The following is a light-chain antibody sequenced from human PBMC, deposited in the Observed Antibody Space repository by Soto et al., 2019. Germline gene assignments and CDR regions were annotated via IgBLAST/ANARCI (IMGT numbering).Light chain of an antibody. CDR2: AAS. CDR1: QSISNY. V-gene: IGKV1-39*01. J-gene: IGKJ1*01. CDR3: QQSYSTPWT. Sequence: DIQMTQSPSSLSASVRARVTITCRASQSISNYLNWYQQKPGKAPKLLIYAASSLQSGVPSRFSGSGSGTEFTLTISSLQPEDFATYSCQQSYSTPWTFGQGTKVEIK.